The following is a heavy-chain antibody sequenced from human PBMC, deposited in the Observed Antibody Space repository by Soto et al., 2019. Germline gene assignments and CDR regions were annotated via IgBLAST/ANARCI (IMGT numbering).Heavy chain of an antibody. Sequence: PGESLKISCKGSGSTFTIYWIGWVRQMPGKGLEWMGNIYPGDSDIRYSPSFQGQVTISADKSISTAYLQWSSLKASDTAMYYCARLYCTNGVCSTHYYYYGMDVWGQGTTVTVSS. D-gene: IGHD2-8*01. V-gene: IGHV5-51*01. J-gene: IGHJ6*02. CDR1: GSTFTIYW. CDR3: ARLYCTNGVCSTHYYYYGMDV. CDR2: IYPGDSDI.